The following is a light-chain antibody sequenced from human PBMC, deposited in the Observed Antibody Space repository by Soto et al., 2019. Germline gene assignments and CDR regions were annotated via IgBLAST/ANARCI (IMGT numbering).Light chain of an antibody. J-gene: IGKJ1*01. CDR1: QTINSD. CDR2: SAS. Sequence: DIQMTQSPSSLSASVVERVTITFRASQTINSDLNWYQQKPGRAPRLLIYSASSFQSGVPSRFSGSGSGTDFTLTISSLQPEDFATYHCQQSYSLPWTFGQGTKVDIK. V-gene: IGKV1-39*01. CDR3: QQSYSLPWT.